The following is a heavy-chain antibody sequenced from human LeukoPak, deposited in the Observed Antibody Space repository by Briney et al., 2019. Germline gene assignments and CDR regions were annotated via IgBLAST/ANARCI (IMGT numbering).Heavy chain of an antibody. V-gene: IGHV3-21*04. CDR2: ISSSSNYI. CDR3: ARGSYYSDSSGYRVLRY. D-gene: IGHD3-22*01. Sequence: GGSLRLSCTTSGFTFSRYSMNWVRQAPGKGLEWVSSISSSSNYIYYADSVKGRFTIARDNAKNSLYLQMNSLRAEDTAVYYCARGSYYSDSSGYRVLRYWGQGTLVTVSS. J-gene: IGHJ4*02. CDR1: GFTFSRYS.